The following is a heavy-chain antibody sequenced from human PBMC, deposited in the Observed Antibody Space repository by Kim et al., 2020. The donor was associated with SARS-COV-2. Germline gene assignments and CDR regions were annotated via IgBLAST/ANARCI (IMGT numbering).Heavy chain of an antibody. Sequence: SETLSLTCTVSGGSISSSSYYWGWIRQPPGKGLEWIGSIYYSGSTYYNPSLKSRVTISVDTSKNQFSLKLSSVTAADTAVYYSARLGTIMTTVTLNYFDYWGQGTLVTVSS. V-gene: IGHV4-39*01. CDR3: ARLGTIMTTVTLNYFDY. CDR1: GGSISSSSYY. CDR2: IYYSGST. J-gene: IGHJ4*02. D-gene: IGHD4-17*01.